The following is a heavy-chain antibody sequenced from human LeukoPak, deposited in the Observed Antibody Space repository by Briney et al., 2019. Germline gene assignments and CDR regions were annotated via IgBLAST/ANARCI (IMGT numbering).Heavy chain of an antibody. CDR1: GYTFTSYG. J-gene: IGHJ4*02. CDR3: ARTIYDYVWGSYRYVDY. D-gene: IGHD3-16*02. Sequence: VASVKVSCKASGYTFTSYGISWVRQAPGQGLEWMGWISAYNGNTNYAQKLQGRVTMTTDTSTSTAYMELRSLRSDDTAAYYCARTIYDYVWGSYRYVDYWGQGTLVTVSS. V-gene: IGHV1-18*01. CDR2: ISAYNGNT.